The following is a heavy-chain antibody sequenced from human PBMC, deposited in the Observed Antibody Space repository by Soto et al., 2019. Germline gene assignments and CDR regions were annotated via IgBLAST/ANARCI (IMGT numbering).Heavy chain of an antibody. D-gene: IGHD3-10*01. CDR3: ARDLDGSGSYYTDY. J-gene: IGHJ4*02. CDR1: GYMFVTYG. V-gene: IGHV1-18*01. CDR2: ISAYNGNT. Sequence: ASVKVSCKASGYMFVTYGINWVRQAPGQGLEWMGWISAYNGNTKYTQNLQGRVTMTTDASTSTAYMEMRSLRSDDTAVYYCARDLDGSGSYYTDYWGPGTLVTVSS.